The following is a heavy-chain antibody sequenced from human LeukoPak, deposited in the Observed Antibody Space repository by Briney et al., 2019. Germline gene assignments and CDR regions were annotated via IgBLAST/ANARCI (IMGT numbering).Heavy chain of an antibody. V-gene: IGHV1-69*13. D-gene: IGHD2-15*01. J-gene: IGHJ6*02. CDR2: IIPIFGTA. CDR1: GGTFSSYA. Sequence: ASVKVSCKASGGTFSSYAISWVRQAPGQGLEWMGGIIPIFGTANYAQKFQGRVTITADESTSTAYMELSSLRSEDTAVYYCARMIVVVVAAEYGMDVWGQGTTATVSS. CDR3: ARMIVVVVAAEYGMDV.